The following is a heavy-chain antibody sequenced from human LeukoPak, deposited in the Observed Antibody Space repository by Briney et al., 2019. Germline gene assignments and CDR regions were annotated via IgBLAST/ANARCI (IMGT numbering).Heavy chain of an antibody. J-gene: IGHJ3*02. CDR3: AKEDGYNYLGAFDI. CDR1: GFTFSNYA. D-gene: IGHD5-24*01. Sequence: GGSLRLSCAASGFTFSNYAMSWVRQAPGKGLQWVSTISGSGGRTYFADSVKGRFTISRDNSKNTLYLQMNSLRAEDTAVYYCAKEDGYNYLGAFDIWGQGTMVTVSS. V-gene: IGHV3-23*01. CDR2: ISGSGGRT.